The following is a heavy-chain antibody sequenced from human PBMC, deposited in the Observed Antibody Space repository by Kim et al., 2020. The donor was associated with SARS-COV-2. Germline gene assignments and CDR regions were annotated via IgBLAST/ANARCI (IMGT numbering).Heavy chain of an antibody. CDR1: GYTFTGYY. V-gene: IGHV1-2*04. CDR3: AAAMFLSDYYYGMDV. J-gene: IGHJ6*02. Sequence: ASVKVSCKASGYTFTGYYMHWVRQAPGQGLEWMGWINPNSGGTNYAQKFQGWVTMTRDTSISTAYMELSRLRSDDTAVYYCAAAMFLSDYYYGMDVWGQGTTVTVSS. CDR2: INPNSGGT. D-gene: IGHD2-2*01.